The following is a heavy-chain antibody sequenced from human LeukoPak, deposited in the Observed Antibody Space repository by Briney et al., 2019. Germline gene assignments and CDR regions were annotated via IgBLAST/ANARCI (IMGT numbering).Heavy chain of an antibody. CDR2: ISVYNGNT. J-gene: IGHJ3*02. D-gene: IGHD3-16*01. CDR3: ARDPSLGLYTGGMEAFDI. V-gene: IGHV1-18*01. Sequence: ASVKVSCKASGYMFTNYGISWVRQAPGQGLEWMGWISVYNGNTNYAQKLQGRVTMTTDTSTSTAYMELRSLRSDGTAVYYCARDPSLGLYTGGMEAFDIWGQGTMVTVSS. CDR1: GYMFTNYG.